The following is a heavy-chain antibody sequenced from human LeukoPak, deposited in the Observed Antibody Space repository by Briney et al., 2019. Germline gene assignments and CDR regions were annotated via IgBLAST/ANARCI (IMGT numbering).Heavy chain of an antibody. Sequence: ASVTVSCKASGYTFTGYYMHWVRQAPGQGLEWMGWINPNSGGTNYAQNFQGRVTMTRDTSISTAYMELSRLRSDDTAVYYCARDTKQGGYSLNWFDPWGQGTLVTVSS. CDR2: INPNSGGT. J-gene: IGHJ5*02. D-gene: IGHD2-2*02. CDR3: ARDTKQGGYSLNWFDP. V-gene: IGHV1-2*02. CDR1: GYTFTGYY.